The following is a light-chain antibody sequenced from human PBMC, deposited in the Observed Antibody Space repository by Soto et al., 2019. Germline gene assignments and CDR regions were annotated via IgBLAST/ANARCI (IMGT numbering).Light chain of an antibody. Sequence: QSALTQPASVSGSPGQSITISCTGTSSDVGAYNYVSWYQQHPGKAPKLMIYDVTNRPSGVSNRFSGSKSGYTASLTISGLQAEDEADYYCSSYTTSSTYVFGTGTKSPS. V-gene: IGLV2-14*03. CDR3: SSYTTSSTYV. J-gene: IGLJ1*01. CDR1: SSDVGAYNY. CDR2: DVT.